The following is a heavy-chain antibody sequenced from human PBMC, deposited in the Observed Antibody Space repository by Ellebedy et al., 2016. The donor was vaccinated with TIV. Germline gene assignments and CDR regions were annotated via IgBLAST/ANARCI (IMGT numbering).Heavy chain of an antibody. J-gene: IGHJ6*02. CDR3: AREAVQLERSYYGMDV. Sequence: GESLKISCAASGFTFSSYAMHWVRQAPGKGLEWVAVISYDGSNKYYADSVKGRFTISRDNSKNTLYLQMNSLRAEDTAVYYCAREAVQLERSYYGMDVWGQGTTVTVSS. CDR2: ISYDGSNK. CDR1: GFTFSSYA. V-gene: IGHV3-30*07. D-gene: IGHD1-1*01.